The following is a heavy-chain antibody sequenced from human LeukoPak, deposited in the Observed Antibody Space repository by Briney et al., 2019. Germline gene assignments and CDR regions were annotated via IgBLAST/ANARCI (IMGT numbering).Heavy chain of an antibody. CDR3: ARVLSVPYLLDS. CDR1: GHSTTRGYY. V-gene: IGHV4-38-2*01. Sequence: PSETLSLTCAISGHSTTRGYYWAWFRQSPGKGLEWIATFFQSHKSFYNASLESRVTMSLDTSKSQFSLNLTSVTAADTAVYYCARVLSVPYLLDSWSRGTQVTVSS. CDR2: FFQSHKS. J-gene: IGHJ4*02. D-gene: IGHD3-10*02.